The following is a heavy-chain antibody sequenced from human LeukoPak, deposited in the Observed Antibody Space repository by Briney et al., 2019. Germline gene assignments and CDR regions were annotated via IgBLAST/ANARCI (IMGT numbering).Heavy chain of an antibody. J-gene: IGHJ4*01. Sequence: GGSLRLSCAASGFTFSNSAMSWVRQAPGKGLEWVSTLSGSGITTYYADSVKGRFTISRDNSKNTLYVQMNSLRAEDTAVYYCAKGIYSSGWSYFDYWGHGTLVTVSS. CDR1: GFTFSNSA. D-gene: IGHD6-19*01. CDR2: LSGSGITT. V-gene: IGHV3-23*01. CDR3: AKGIYSSGWSYFDY.